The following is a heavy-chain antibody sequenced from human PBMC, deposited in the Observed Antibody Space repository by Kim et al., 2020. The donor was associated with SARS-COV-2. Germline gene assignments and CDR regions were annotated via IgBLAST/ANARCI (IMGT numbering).Heavy chain of an antibody. CDR3: ARVVPYYYDSSGYYVDY. CDR2: INHSGST. V-gene: IGHV4-34*01. Sequence: SETLSLTCAVYGGSFSGYYWSWIRQPPGKGLEWIGEINHSGSTNYNPSLKSRVTISVDTSKNQFSLKLSSVTAADTAVYYCARVVPYYYDSSGYYVDYWGQGTLVTVSS. CDR1: GGSFSGYY. D-gene: IGHD3-22*01. J-gene: IGHJ4*02.